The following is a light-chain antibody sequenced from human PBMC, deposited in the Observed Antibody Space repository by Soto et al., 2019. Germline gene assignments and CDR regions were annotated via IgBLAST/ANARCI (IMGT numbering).Light chain of an antibody. CDR1: QSVSSY. Sequence: EDMVAKSPVTQTLTPAERATLSCRASQSVSSYLAWYQQKPGQAPRLLIYDISNRATGIPARFSGGGSGTEFTLSIIILEPDDFALYYCQQRNDWQVTGGQGTRLEIK. V-gene: IGKV3-11*01. CDR3: QQRNDWQVT. J-gene: IGKJ5*01. CDR2: DIS.